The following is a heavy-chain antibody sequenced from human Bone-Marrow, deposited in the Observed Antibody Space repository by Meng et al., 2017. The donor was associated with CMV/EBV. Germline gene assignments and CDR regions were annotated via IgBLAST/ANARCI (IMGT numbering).Heavy chain of an antibody. CDR1: GGSISSYY. V-gene: IGHV4-59*01. CDR2: IYYSGRT. D-gene: IGHD1-26*01. Sequence: SETLSLTCTVSGGSISSYYWSWIRQPPGKGLEWIGYIYYSGRTKYNPSLKSRVTISVDTSKNQFSVKLSSVSAADTAVYYCARGGGSSGDDAFDIWGQGTMVTVSS. CDR3: ARGGGSSGDDAFDI. J-gene: IGHJ3*02.